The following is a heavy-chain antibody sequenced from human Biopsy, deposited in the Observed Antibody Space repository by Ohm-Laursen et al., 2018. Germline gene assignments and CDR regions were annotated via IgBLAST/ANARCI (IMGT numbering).Heavy chain of an antibody. J-gene: IGHJ2*01. CDR3: ARDRGYYSDRTVPGYFDL. CDR1: GDPLSRYY. Sequence: GTLSLTCTVSGDPLSRYYWSWIRWSPGTGLEWVGYFSYTGCTGYNPFLQGRVTISVDTSKNHFSLRLRSVSPADTAIYYCARDRGYYSDRTVPGYFDLWGRGTLVTVSS. D-gene: IGHD3-22*01. CDR2: FSYTGCT. V-gene: IGHV4-59*01.